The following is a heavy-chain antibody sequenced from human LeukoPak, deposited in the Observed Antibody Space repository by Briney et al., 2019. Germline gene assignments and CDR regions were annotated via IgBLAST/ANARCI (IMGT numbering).Heavy chain of an antibody. CDR2: ISGSGGST. V-gene: IGHV3-23*01. D-gene: IGHD6-19*01. CDR1: GFTFSSYA. CDR3: AKDSSSGWPRD. J-gene: IGHJ4*02. Sequence: GASLRLSCAASGFTFSSYAMSWVRQAPGKGLEWVSAISGSGGSTYYADSVKGRFTISRDNSKNTPYLQMNSLRAEDTAVYYCAKDSSSGWPRDWGQGTLVTVSS.